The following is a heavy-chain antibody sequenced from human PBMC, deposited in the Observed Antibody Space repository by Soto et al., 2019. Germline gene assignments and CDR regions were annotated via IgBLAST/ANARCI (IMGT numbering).Heavy chain of an antibody. J-gene: IGHJ6*02. V-gene: IGHV4-30-2*06. CDR3: ARDYYGMDV. Sequence: SETLSLTCTVSGGSISSGGYSWTRIRQSPGKGLEWIGYTYQSGSAYYNPSLKSRVTISVDRSKNQFSLNLTSVTAADTAVYYCARDYYGMDVWGQGTTVTVSS. CDR1: GGSISSGGYS. CDR2: TYQSGSA.